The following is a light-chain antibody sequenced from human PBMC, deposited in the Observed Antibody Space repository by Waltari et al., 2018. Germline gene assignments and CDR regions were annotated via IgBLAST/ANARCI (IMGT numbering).Light chain of an antibody. CDR3: CSYAGVV. CDR1: SSGVGSYNL. V-gene: IGLV2-23*01. Sequence: QSALTQPASVSGSPGQSITISCTGTSSGVGSYNLVSWYQKHPGKAPKLMIYEGSKRPSGVSNRFSGSKSGNTASLTISGLQAEDEADYYCCSYAGVVFGGGTKLTIL. CDR2: EGS. J-gene: IGLJ2*01.